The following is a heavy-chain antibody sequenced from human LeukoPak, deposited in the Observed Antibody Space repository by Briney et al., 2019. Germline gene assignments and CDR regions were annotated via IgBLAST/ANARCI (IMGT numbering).Heavy chain of an antibody. Sequence: GESLKVSCKGSGYSFTSYWIGWVSQMPGKGLEWMGIIYPGDSDTRYSPSFQGQVTISADKSISTAYLQWSSLKASDTAMYYCARNSSGWYNYFDYWGQGTLVTVSS. V-gene: IGHV5-51*01. D-gene: IGHD6-19*01. CDR1: GYSFTSYW. CDR3: ARNSSGWYNYFDY. J-gene: IGHJ4*02. CDR2: IYPGDSDT.